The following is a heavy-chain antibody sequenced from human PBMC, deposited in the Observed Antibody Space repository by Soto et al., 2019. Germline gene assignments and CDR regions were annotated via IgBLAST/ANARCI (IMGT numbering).Heavy chain of an antibody. CDR1: GFAVSSSY. Sequence: SGGSLRLSCVGSGFAVSSSYMSWVRQAPGKGLECVSVIYGGGRTLYADSVKGRFTISRDNSRNTLYLQMNSLRVDDTAVYYCAREHSGYDLGLGYWGQGTLVTVSS. V-gene: IGHV3-53*01. J-gene: IGHJ4*02. CDR2: IYGGGRT. D-gene: IGHD5-12*01. CDR3: AREHSGYDLGLGY.